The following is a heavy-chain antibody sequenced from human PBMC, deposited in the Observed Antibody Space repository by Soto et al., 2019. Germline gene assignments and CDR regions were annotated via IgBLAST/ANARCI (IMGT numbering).Heavy chain of an antibody. CDR3: TRDYSNYSWFDP. CDR2: FSYTGST. D-gene: IGHD4-4*01. V-gene: IGHV4-59*11. Sequence: SETLSLTCTVSGGSIMSHYWSWIRQPPGKGLEWIGYFSYTGSTNYNPSLKSRVTISVDTSKNQFSLKLTSVTAADTAVYYCTRDYSNYSWFDPWGPGTLVTVSS. J-gene: IGHJ5*02. CDR1: GGSIMSHY.